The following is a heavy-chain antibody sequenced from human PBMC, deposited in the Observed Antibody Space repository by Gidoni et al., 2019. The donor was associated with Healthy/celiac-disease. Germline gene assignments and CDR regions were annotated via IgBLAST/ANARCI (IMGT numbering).Heavy chain of an antibody. J-gene: IGHJ4*02. CDR3: AKGWPSFDY. Sequence: GQLVESGGGVVQPGRSLRLSCAASGFTFSSYGMHWVRQAPGKGLEWVAVISYDGSNKYYADSVKGRFTISRDNSKNTLYLQMNSLRAEDTAVYYCAKGWPSFDYWGQGTLVTVSS. CDR2: ISYDGSNK. CDR1: GFTFSSYG. V-gene: IGHV3-30*18.